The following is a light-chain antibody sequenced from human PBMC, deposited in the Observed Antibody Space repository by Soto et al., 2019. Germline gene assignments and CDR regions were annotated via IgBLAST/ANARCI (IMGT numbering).Light chain of an antibody. CDR1: QSVSSN. CDR2: GAS. J-gene: IGKJ2*01. CDR3: QQPNNGPPYT. V-gene: IGKV3-15*01. Sequence: EIVMTQSPATLSVSPGEIATLSCRASQSVSSNLAWYQQKPGQAPRLLIYGASTRDNGVPARFSGSGSGPEVTLTIRSLQSEDSAVYYCQQPNNGPPYTFGQGTKLEIK.